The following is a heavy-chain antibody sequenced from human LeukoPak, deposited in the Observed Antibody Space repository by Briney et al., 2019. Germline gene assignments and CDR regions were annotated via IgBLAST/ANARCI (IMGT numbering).Heavy chain of an antibody. V-gene: IGHV3-23*01. CDR1: GFSYSTYD. Sequence: GGSLRLSCAASGFSYSTYDMIWLRQAPGKALEWVSAIYDGGYKTYYADSVRGRFTISRDNAHNTLSLQMHSMRAQDTAVYYSAKKETVISPRNYFHHWGQGTLVTVSS. CDR2: IYDGGYKT. J-gene: IGHJ4*02. D-gene: IGHD4-23*01. CDR3: AKKETVISPRNYFHH.